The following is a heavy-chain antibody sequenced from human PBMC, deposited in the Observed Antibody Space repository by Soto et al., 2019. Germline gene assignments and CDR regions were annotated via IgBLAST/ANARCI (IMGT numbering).Heavy chain of an antibody. CDR1: GGSFSGYY. Sequence: SETLSLTCAVYGGSFSGYYWSWIRQPPGKGLEWIGEITHSGSTNYNPSLKGRVTISVDTSKNQFSLKLSSVTAADTAVYYCARGPPTFSPKKNWFDPWGQGTLVTVSS. J-gene: IGHJ5*02. CDR3: ARGPPTFSPKKNWFDP. CDR2: ITHSGST. V-gene: IGHV4-34*01.